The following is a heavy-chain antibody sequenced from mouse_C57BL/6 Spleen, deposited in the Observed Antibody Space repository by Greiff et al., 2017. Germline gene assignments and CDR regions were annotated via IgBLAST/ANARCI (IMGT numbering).Heavy chain of an antibody. CDR2: INPSDSDT. Sequence: VQLQQPGAELVKPGASVKVSCKASGYTFTSYWMHWVKQRPGQGLEWIGRINPSDSDTNYNQKFKGKATLTVDKSSSTAYMQLSSLTSVDSAVYSCASTMVISYAMDYWGQGTSGTVSS. V-gene: IGHV1-74*01. CDR1: GYTFTSYW. D-gene: IGHD2-2*01. CDR3: ASTMVISYAMDY. J-gene: IGHJ4*01.